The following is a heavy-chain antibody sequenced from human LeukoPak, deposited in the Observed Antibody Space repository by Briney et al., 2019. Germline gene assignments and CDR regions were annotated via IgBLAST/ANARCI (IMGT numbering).Heavy chain of an antibody. CDR1: GYTFSDYG. CDR3: ARLDRSGYYYQDY. V-gene: IGHV1-18*01. J-gene: IGHJ4*02. Sequence: ASVEVSCKASGYTFSDYGISWVRQAPGQGLEWMGWISGYNGNTISAQKFQDRVTMTTDTSTSTAYMELRSLRSGDTAVYYCARLDRSGYYYQDYWGQGTVVTVSS. CDR2: ISGYNGNT. D-gene: IGHD3-22*01.